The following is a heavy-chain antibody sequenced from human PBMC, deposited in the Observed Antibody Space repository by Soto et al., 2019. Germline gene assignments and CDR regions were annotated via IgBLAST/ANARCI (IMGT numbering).Heavy chain of an antibody. CDR1: GGSISSGNYY. J-gene: IGHJ4*02. V-gene: IGHV4-30-4*01. Sequence: SETLSLTCTVSGGSISSGNYYWSWIRQPPGKGLEWIGFISYSGSTYYSTSLKSRVTISVDTSKSQFSLNLSFVTTADTAVYYCATMGTPATGLYFFDYWGQGSLVTVSS. CDR3: ATMGTPATGLYFFDY. D-gene: IGHD2-15*01. CDR2: ISYSGST.